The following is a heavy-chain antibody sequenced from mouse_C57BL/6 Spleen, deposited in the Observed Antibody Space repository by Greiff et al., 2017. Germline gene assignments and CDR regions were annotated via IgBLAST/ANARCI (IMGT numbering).Heavy chain of an antibody. D-gene: IGHD6-1*01. CDR1: GYAFSSSW. CDR3: ARPLAPHWYFDV. J-gene: IGHJ1*03. V-gene: IGHV1-82*01. CDR2: IYPGDGDT. Sequence: QVQLQQSGPELVKPGASVKISCKASGYAFSSSWMNWVKQRPGKGLEWIGRIYPGDGDTNYNGKFKGKATLTADKSSSTAYMQLSSLTSEDSAVYFCARPLAPHWYFDVWGTGTTVTVSS.